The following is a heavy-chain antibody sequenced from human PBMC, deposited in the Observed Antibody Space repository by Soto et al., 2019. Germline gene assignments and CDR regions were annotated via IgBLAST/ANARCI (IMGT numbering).Heavy chain of an antibody. V-gene: IGHV3-30-3*01. D-gene: IGHD5-12*01. CDR1: GFTFTSYA. J-gene: IGHJ4*02. CDR3: ARDARDGYNLYFDY. CDR2: ISDDGSNK. Sequence: QVQLVESGGGVVQPGRSLRLSCAASGFTFTSYAMHWVRQAPGKGLEWVAVISDDGSNKYYADSVKGRFTISRDNSKNTLYRQMKSLRAEDRAVYYCARDARDGYNLYFDYWGQGTLVTVSS.